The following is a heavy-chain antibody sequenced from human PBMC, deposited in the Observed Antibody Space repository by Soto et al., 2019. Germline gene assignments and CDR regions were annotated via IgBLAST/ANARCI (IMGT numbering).Heavy chain of an antibody. CDR2: ISGSGGST. J-gene: IGHJ4*02. D-gene: IGHD3-3*01. CDR3: AKGRMEWLLYQN. Sequence: GGSLRLSWAASGFTXSSYAMSWVRQAPGKGLEWVSAISGSGGSTYYADSVKGRFTISRDNSKNTLYLQMNSLRAEDTAVYYCAKGRMEWLLYQNWGQGTLVTVSS. V-gene: IGHV3-23*01. CDR1: GFTXSSYA.